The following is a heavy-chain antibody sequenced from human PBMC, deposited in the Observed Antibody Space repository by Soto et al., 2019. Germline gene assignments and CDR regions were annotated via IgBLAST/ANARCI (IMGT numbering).Heavy chain of an antibody. J-gene: IGHJ6*02. D-gene: IGHD1-20*01. V-gene: IGHV2-70*13. CDR2: IERDDDDK. Sequence: SGPTLVYRTETLTLTCTFSGFSLTSPGMFVSWIRQSPGKALEWLALIERDDDDKYYSTALKTRLTISKDTRKNQVVLTMANMEPADTATYYCARCIRGPRRFNGMDVWGQGTTVTVSS. CDR1: GFSLTSPGMF. CDR3: ARCIRGPRRFNGMDV.